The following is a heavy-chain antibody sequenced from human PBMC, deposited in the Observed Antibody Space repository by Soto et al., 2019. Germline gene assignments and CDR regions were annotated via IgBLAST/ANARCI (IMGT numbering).Heavy chain of an antibody. Sequence: QVQLQESGPGLVEPSETLSLTCTVSGGSISSYSWNWIRQPAGKGLESIGRVDTTGGTNYIPSLKSRVTMSVDTSKNQFSLNLRFVTAADRAVYFGAKGDSGAADIWGQGTMVTVS. CDR2: VDTTGGT. J-gene: IGHJ3*02. CDR1: GGSISSYS. CDR3: AKGDSGAADI. V-gene: IGHV4-4*07. D-gene: IGHD2-21*01.